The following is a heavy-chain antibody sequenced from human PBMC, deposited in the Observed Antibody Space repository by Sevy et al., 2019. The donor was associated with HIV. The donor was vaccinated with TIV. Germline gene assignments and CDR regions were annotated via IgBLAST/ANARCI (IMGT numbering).Heavy chain of an antibody. J-gene: IGHJ4*02. CDR1: GYTFSVHY. CDR3: ARLRYSDPSGQYYGGGADYFDY. D-gene: IGHD3-22*01. V-gene: IGHV1-2*02. Sequence: ASVKVSCSTSGYTFSVHYIYWVRQAAGQGLEWMGWINPNTGDTNLSPKFQGRVTMTRDSSINTAYMELGRLTSADTAVYFCARLRYSDPSGQYYGGGADYFDYWGQGTLVTVSS. CDR2: INPNTGDT.